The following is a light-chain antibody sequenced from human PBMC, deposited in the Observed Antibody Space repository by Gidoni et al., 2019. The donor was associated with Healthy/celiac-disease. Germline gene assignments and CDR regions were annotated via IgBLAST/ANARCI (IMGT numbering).Light chain of an antibody. CDR3: MQARQTIT. J-gene: IGKJ4*01. CDR1: QSLLHSNGCYY. Sequence: VMTRSPLSLPVTPGEPASTSCRSSQSLLHSNGCYYLEWYLQTPGPSPQLLIYLGSNRASGVPDRFSSSGAGTYFTLKISRVDAEDVGVYYCMQARQTITFGGGTKVEIK. V-gene: IGKV2-28*01. CDR2: LGS.